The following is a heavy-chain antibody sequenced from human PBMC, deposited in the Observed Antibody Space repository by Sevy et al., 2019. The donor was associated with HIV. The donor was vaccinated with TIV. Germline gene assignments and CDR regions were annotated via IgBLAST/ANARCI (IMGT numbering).Heavy chain of an antibody. CDR3: ARGSGLDTPYGMDV. CDR1: GGSISSGDYY. J-gene: IGHJ6*02. CDR2: IYYSGST. Sequence: SETLSLTCTVSGGSISSGDYYWSWIRQPPGKGLEWIGYIYYSGSTYYNPSLKSRVTTSVDTSKNQFSLKLSSVTAADTAMYYCARGSGLDTPYGMDVWGQGTTVTVSS. D-gene: IGHD5-18*01. V-gene: IGHV4-30-4*01.